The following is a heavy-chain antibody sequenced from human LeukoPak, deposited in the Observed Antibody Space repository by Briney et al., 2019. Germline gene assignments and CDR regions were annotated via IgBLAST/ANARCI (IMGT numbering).Heavy chain of an antibody. CDR2: ISAGSSFI. CDR3: VRAFGGYDSQRFYYNMDV. CDR1: GFTFSNYD. J-gene: IGHJ6*03. D-gene: IGHD5-12*01. V-gene: IGHV3-21*01. Sequence: GGSLRLSCAASGFTFSNYDMNWVRQAPGKGLEWVSSISAGSSFIYYADSVKGRFTISRDNAKNSLYLQMNSLRAEDTAVYYCVRAFGGYDSQRFYYNMDVWGKGTTVTVSS.